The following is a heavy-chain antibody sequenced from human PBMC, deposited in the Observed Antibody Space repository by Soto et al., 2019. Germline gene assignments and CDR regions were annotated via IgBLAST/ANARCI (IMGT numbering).Heavy chain of an antibody. CDR2: INLGDSEI. CDR1: GYTFTNYR. J-gene: IGHJ4*02. CDR3: ARLTYGDHYYYDSSGYWYYFDY. D-gene: IGHD3-22*01. V-gene: IGHV5-51*01. Sequence: GESLKISCKASGYTFTNYRIGWVRQMPGKGLEWMGIINLGDSEIKYNPSFQGQVTISADKSISTAYLQWSSLKASDTAMYYCARLTYGDHYYYDSSGYWYYFDYWGQGTLVTVSS.